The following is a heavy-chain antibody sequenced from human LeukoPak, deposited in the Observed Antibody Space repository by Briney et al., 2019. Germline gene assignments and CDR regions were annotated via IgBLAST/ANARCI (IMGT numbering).Heavy chain of an antibody. V-gene: IGHV4-39*01. D-gene: IGHD3-22*01. CDR1: GGSISSSSYY. CDR2: MYYSGTH. Sequence: SETLSLTCNVSGGSISSSSYYWGWLRQPPGKGLEWIGTMYYSGTHYYNPSLKSRVTISVDTSKNRFFLILSSVTAADTAMYYCSIYDTSGSYSDYWGQGTLVTVSS. J-gene: IGHJ4*02. CDR3: SIYDTSGSYSDY.